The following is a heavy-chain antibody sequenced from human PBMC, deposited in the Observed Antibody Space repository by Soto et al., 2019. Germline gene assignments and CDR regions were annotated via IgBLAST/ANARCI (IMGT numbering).Heavy chain of an antibody. CDR2: ISPSGTTT. J-gene: IGHJ4*02. D-gene: IGHD3-10*01. CDR1: GDTFNSYF. V-gene: IGHV1-46*02. Sequence: QVQLVQSGTEVKKPGASVKISCKASGDTFNSYFMHWLRQAPGQGLEWMGKISPSGTTTTYAQKFQGRITMTRDTSTTTVYMELSSLRSDDTAIYYCARPLTGAFDYWGQGTLVTVSS. CDR3: ARPLTGAFDY.